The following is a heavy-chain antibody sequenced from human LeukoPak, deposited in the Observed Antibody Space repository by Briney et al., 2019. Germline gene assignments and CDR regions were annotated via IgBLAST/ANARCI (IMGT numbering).Heavy chain of an antibody. J-gene: IGHJ4*02. CDR2: ISSSGSTI. V-gene: IGHV3-11*01. CDR1: GFTFSDYY. D-gene: IGHD6-13*01. Sequence: GGSLRLSCAASGFTFSDYYMSWIRQAPGKGLEWVSYISSSGSTIYYADSVKGRFTISRDNAKNSLYLQMNSLRAEDTAVYYCARAAPFGYSSSWYYFDYWGQGTLVTVSS. CDR3: ARAAPFGYSSSWYYFDY.